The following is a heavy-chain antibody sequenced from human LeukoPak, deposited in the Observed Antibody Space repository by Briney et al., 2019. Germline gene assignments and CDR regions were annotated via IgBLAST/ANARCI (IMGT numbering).Heavy chain of an antibody. V-gene: IGHV3-74*01. CDR3: ATKQWLAPPPDS. D-gene: IGHD6-19*01. Sequence: PGGSLRLSCAASGFTFSKYWMLWVRQAPGKGLESVSRINTDGTVTTYADSVKGRSTVSRDNADNTMFLQMNSVRDEDTAVYYCATKQWLAPPPDSWGQGTPVTVSS. CDR1: GFTFSKYW. J-gene: IGHJ4*02. CDR2: INTDGTVT.